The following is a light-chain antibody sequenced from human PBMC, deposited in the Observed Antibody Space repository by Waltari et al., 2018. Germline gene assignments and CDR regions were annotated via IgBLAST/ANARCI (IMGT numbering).Light chain of an antibody. V-gene: IGLV2-23*02. CDR1: TGDVGRYNL. CDR2: EVA. CDR3: CSYAGADSVI. Sequence: QSVLTQPASVSGSPGQSISISCTGTTGDVGRYNLVSWFQQYPGKAPQLFLYEVAKRPSGISDRFSGSKSGNTASLTISGLQAEDEAEYHCCSYAGADSVIFGGGTRLTVL. J-gene: IGLJ2*01.